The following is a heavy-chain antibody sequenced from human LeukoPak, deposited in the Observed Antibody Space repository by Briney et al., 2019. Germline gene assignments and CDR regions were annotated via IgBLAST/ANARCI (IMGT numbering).Heavy chain of an antibody. J-gene: IGHJ5*02. CDR3: ARGGYCPAGSCYGRNWFDP. Sequence: GGSLRLSCAASGFTFSTYSMNWVRQAPGKGLEWVSSISSSSSYIHYADSVKGRFTISRDNAKNSLYLQINSLRAEDTAVYYCARGGYCPAGSCYGRNWFDPWGQGILVTVSS. CDR2: ISSSSSYI. CDR1: GFTFSTYS. V-gene: IGHV3-21*01. D-gene: IGHD2-15*01.